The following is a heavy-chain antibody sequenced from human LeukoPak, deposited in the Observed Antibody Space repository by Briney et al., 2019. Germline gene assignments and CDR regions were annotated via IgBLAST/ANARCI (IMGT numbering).Heavy chain of an antibody. CDR2: INHSGST. CDR3: ARGGGYSYALDV. CDR1: GGSISSYY. V-gene: IGHV4-34*01. Sequence: PSETLSLTCTVSGGSISSYYWSWIRQPPGKGLEWIGEINHSGSTNYNPSLKSRVTISVDTSKNQFSLKLSSVTAADTAVYYCARGGGYSYALDVWGKGTTVTVSS. J-gene: IGHJ6*04. D-gene: IGHD5-18*01.